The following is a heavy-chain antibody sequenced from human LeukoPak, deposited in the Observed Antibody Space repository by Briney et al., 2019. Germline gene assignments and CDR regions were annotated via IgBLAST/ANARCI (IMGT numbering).Heavy chain of an antibody. CDR1: NYPITSDYY. D-gene: IGHD3-16*01. CDR2: IFHSGIA. Sequence: SETLSLTCTVSNYPITSDYYWVWIRQPPGQGLEWIGQIFHSGIAHYNPSLKSRVTMSVDTSRSQFSVNLNSVSTADTAVYYCGRAVFGTAYNRFYYYMDVWGKGTTVTVSS. CDR3: GRAVFGTAYNRFYYYMDV. V-gene: IGHV4-38-2*02. J-gene: IGHJ6*03.